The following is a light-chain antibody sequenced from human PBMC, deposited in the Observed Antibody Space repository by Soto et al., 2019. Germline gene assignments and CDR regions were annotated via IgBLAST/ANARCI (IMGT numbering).Light chain of an antibody. V-gene: IGKV3-11*01. CDR1: QSVSSY. Sequence: EILLTQSPATLSLSPGERATLSCRASQSVSSYLAWYQQKPGKAPRLLIYDASNRATGIPARFSGSGSGTDFTLTISSLEPEDFAVYYCQQRSIWPETFGQGTKPEIK. CDR3: QQRSIWPET. CDR2: DAS. J-gene: IGKJ2*01.